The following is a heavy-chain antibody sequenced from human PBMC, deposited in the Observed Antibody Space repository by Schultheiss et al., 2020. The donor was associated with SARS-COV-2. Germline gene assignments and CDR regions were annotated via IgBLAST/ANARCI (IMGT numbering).Heavy chain of an antibody. Sequence: GGSLRLSCAASGFTFSSYSMTWVRQAPGKGLEWVANIREDGSEKYYGDSVRGRFTISRDNAMNSVYLHMNSLRGDDTGVYYCGRESSALYYYGMNIWGQGATGTVAS. CDR1: GFTFSSYS. CDR3: GRESSALYYYGMNI. D-gene: IGHD3-16*01. V-gene: IGHV3-7*01. CDR2: IREDGSEK. J-gene: IGHJ6*02.